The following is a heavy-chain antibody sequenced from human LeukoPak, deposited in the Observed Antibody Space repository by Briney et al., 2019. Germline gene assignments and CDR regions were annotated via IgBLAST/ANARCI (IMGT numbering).Heavy chain of an antibody. CDR2: IYYSGST. CDR1: GGSISSYY. D-gene: IGHD3-10*01. Sequence: SGTLSLTCTVSGGSISSYYWSWIRQPPGKGLEWIGYIYYSGSTNYNPSLKSRVTISVDTSKNQFSLKLSSVTAADTAVYYCARRTMVRYYFDYWGQGTLVTVSS. J-gene: IGHJ4*02. CDR3: ARRTMVRYYFDY. V-gene: IGHV4-59*08.